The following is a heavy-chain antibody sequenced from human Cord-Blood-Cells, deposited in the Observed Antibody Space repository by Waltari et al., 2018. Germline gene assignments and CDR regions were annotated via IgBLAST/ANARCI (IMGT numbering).Heavy chain of an antibody. Sequence: EVQLVESGGGLVQPGGSLRLSCAASGFTFSSYWMSWLRQAPGKGLEWVANIKQDGSEKYYVDSVKGRFTISRDNAKNSLYLQMNSLRAEDTAVYYCARSRTGDAFDIWGQGTMVTVSS. CDR3: ARSRTGDAFDI. J-gene: IGHJ3*02. D-gene: IGHD7-27*01. CDR2: IKQDGSEK. CDR1: GFTFSSYW. V-gene: IGHV3-7*01.